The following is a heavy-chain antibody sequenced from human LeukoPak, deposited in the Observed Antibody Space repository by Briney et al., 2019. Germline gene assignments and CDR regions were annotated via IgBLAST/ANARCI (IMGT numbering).Heavy chain of an antibody. V-gene: IGHV3-21*01. CDR2: ISSSSSYI. CDR3: AGGNVWSYGMDV. CDR1: GFTFSSYS. Sequence: PGGSLRLSCAASGFTFSSYSMNWVRQAPGKGLEWVSSISSSSSYIYYADSVKGRFTISRDNAKNSLYLQMNSLRAEDTAVYYCAGGNVWSYGMDVWGQGTTVTVSS. J-gene: IGHJ6*02. D-gene: IGHD2-21*01.